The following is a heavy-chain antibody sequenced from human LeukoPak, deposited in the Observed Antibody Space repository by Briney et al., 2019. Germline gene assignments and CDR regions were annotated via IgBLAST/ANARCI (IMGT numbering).Heavy chain of an antibody. V-gene: IGHV3-23*01. D-gene: IGHD3/OR15-3a*01. CDR3: AKVWTGYYFDY. CDR2: ISGSGGST. J-gene: IGHJ4*02. Sequence: GGSLRLSCAASGFTFSSYGMGWVRQAPGKGLEWVSAISGSGGSTYYVDSVKGRFTISRDNSKNTLFLQMNSPRDEDTAVYCCAKVWTGYYFDYWGQGTLVTVSS. CDR1: GFTFSSYG.